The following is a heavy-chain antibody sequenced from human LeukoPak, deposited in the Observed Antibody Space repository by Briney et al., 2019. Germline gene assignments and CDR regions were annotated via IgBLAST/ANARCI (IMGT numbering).Heavy chain of an antibody. CDR3: ATRDLYYYDSSRYYPFGY. CDR2: ISSSGSTI. V-gene: IGHV3-11*04. Sequence: PGGSLRLSCAASGFTFSDYYMSWIRQAPGKGLEWVSYISSSGSTIYYADSVKGRFTISRDNAKNSLYLQMNSLRAEDTAVYYCATRDLYYYDSSRYYPFGYWGQGTLVTVSS. D-gene: IGHD3-22*01. CDR1: GFTFSDYY. J-gene: IGHJ4*02.